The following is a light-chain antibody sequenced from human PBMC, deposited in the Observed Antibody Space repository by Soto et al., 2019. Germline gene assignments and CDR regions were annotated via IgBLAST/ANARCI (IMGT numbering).Light chain of an antibody. V-gene: IGKV3-20*01. CDR1: HSVSSSY. J-gene: IGKJ2*01. Sequence: EIVLTQSPGTLSLSPGERATLSCRASHSVSSSYLAWYQQKPGQAPRLLIYGASSRATGIPDRFSGSGSGTDLTLPISRLEPEDFAAYLAQQDGSTPPYTFGQGTKLEIK. CDR2: GAS. CDR3: QQDGSTPPYT.